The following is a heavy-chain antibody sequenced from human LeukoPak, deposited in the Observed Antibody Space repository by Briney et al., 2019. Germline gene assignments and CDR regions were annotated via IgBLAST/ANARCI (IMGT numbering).Heavy chain of an antibody. D-gene: IGHD2-21*02. CDR2: ISYDGSNK. J-gene: IGHJ4*02. CDR1: GFTFSSYA. Sequence: PGGSLRLSCAASGFTFSSYAMHWVRQAPGKGLEWVAVISYDGSNKYYADSVKGRFTISRDNSKNTLYPQMNILRAEDTAVYYCARDKHIVVVTAIYWGQGTLVTVSS. CDR3: ARDKHIVVVTAIY. V-gene: IGHV3-30*04.